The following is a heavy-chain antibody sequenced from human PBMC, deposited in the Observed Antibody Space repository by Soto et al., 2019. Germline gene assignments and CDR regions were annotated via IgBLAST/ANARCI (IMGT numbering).Heavy chain of an antibody. J-gene: IGHJ4*02. CDR3: AREGIAAAGILPRYYFDY. Sequence: KQSQTLSLTCAISGDSVSSNSAAWNWIRQSPSRGLEWLGRTYYRSKWYNDYAVSVKSRITINPDTSKNQFSLQLNSVTPEDTAVYYCAREGIAAAGILPRYYFDYWGQGTLVTVSS. CDR2: TYYRSKWYN. V-gene: IGHV6-1*01. CDR1: GDSVSSNSAA. D-gene: IGHD6-13*01.